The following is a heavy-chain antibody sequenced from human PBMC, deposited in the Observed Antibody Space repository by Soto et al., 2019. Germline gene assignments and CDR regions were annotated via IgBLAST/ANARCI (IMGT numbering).Heavy chain of an antibody. D-gene: IGHD1-26*01. CDR3: AKSTQWVAKGGMDV. Sequence: ESGGGVVQPEGSQRLSCAASGFTFSDYGVHWVRQAPGKGLEWVAVISNDGIKKNYGESAKGRFTISRHNSKNTLYLQMNSLRTEDTAVYYCAKSTQWVAKGGMDVWGQGTTVTVSS. CDR1: GFTFSDYG. CDR2: ISNDGIKK. J-gene: IGHJ6*02. V-gene: IGHV3-30*18.